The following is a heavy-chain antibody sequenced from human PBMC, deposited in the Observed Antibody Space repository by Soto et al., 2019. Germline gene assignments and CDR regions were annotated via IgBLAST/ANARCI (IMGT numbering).Heavy chain of an antibody. Sequence: QVQLQESGPGLVEPSQTLSLTCTVSGGSISSGDYYWSWIRQPPAPALEWIGYIYYSGRTYYNPSLKIGLTISVDTSKNQSPQKLSSVTSADAAVYYCARVGGFGATTIDYWCQGTLVTVSS. CDR2: IYYSGRT. CDR3: ARVGGFGATTIDY. D-gene: IGHD3-10*01. CDR1: GGSISSGDYY. V-gene: IGHV4-30-4*01. J-gene: IGHJ4*02.